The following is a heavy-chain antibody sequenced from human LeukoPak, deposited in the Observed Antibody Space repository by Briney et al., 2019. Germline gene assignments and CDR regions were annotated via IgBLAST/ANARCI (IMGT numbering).Heavy chain of an antibody. CDR2: INHSGST. D-gene: IGHD1-7*01. CDR3: ARGWGITGTTGFYYYYMDV. V-gene: IGHV4-34*01. Sequence: SETLSLTCAVYGGSFSGYYWSWIRQPPGKGLEWIGEINHSGSTNYNPSLKSRVTISVDTSKNQFSLKLSSVTAADTAVYYCARGWGITGTTGFYYYYMDVWGKGTTVTVSS. J-gene: IGHJ6*03. CDR1: GGSFSGYY.